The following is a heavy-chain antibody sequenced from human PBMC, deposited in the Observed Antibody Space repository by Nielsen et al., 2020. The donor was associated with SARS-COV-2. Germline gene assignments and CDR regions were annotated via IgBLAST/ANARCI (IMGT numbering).Heavy chain of an antibody. J-gene: IGHJ6*03. Sequence: WIRQPPGKGLEWVASITGSGSKTFYADSVKGQFTISRDNSVDTLFLQMNSLRVDDTAIYYCAKTEDYSGDYYDTSGYFYYFYMGVWGAGTTVTVSS. V-gene: IGHV3-23*01. D-gene: IGHD3-22*01. CDR3: AKTEDYSGDYYDTSGYFYYFYMGV. CDR2: ITGSGSKT.